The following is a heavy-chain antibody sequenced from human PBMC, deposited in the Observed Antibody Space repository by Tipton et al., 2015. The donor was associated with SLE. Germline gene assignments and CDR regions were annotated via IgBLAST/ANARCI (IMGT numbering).Heavy chain of an antibody. V-gene: IGHV4-39*07. CDR2: IYYSGST. CDR1: GGSISSGSYY. CDR3: ARITTTLGGMDV. Sequence: TLSLTCAVSGGSISSGSYYWGWIRQPPGKGLEWIGRIYYSGSTYYNPSLKSRVTISVDTSKNQFSLKLSSVTAADTAVYYCARITTTLGGMDVWGQGTTVTVSS. J-gene: IGHJ6*02. D-gene: IGHD1-1*01.